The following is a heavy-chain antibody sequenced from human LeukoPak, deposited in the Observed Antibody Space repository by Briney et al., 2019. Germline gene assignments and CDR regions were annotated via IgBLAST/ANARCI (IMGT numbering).Heavy chain of an antibody. CDR2: ISSSSSYI. Sequence: PGGSLRLSCAASGFTFSSYSMNWVRQAPGKGLEWVSSISSSSSYIYYADSVKGRFTISRDNAKNSLYLQMNSLRAEDTAVYCCAREIDYYDSSGPPPYFDYWGQGTLVTVSS. CDR3: AREIDYYDSSGPPPYFDY. V-gene: IGHV3-21*01. CDR1: GFTFSSYS. D-gene: IGHD3-22*01. J-gene: IGHJ4*02.